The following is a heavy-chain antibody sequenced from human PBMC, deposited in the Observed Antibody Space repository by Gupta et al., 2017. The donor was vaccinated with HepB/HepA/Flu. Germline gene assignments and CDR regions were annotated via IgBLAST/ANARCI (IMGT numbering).Heavy chain of an antibody. CDR3: ARGRVRGFDP. J-gene: IGHJ5*02. V-gene: IGHV3-13*01. CDR2: IDIAGDT. Sequence: EVQLVASGGGWLQPGGSRRPPGEAFGFPFIGSDMHWVRQAIGKGLEWVSGIDIAGDTYYAESVKGRFTISRENAKNSLYLQMDSLKTGDTAVYYCARGRVRGFDPWGQGTLVTVSS. CDR1: GFPFIGSD.